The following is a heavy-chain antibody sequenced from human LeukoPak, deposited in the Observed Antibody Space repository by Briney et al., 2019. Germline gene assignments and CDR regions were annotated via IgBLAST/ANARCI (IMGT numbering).Heavy chain of an antibody. D-gene: IGHD6-13*01. CDR2: IIPIFGTA. V-gene: IGHV1-69*05. CDR3: ARAKGIAYRFDY. J-gene: IGHJ4*02. Sequence: SVKVSCRASGGTFSSYAISWVRQAPGQGLEWMGRIIPIFGTANYAQKFQGRVTITTDESTSTAYMELSSLRSEDTAVYYCARAKGIAYRFDYWGQGTLVTVSS. CDR1: GGTFSSYA.